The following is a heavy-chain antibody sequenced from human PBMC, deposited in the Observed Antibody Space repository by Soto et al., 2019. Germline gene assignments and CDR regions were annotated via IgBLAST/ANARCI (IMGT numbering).Heavy chain of an antibody. D-gene: IGHD3-10*01. CDR1: GYTFTNYA. CDR3: ARGSWTMARGAYYFDS. V-gene: IGHV1-3*01. J-gene: IGHJ4*02. CDR2: INAGNGNT. Sequence: QVQLVQSGAEVKKPGASMKVSCRASGYTFTNYAMQWARQAPGQTLEWMGWINAGNGNTKYSQKFQGRITITRDTTASTAYLDLSSLRSEDTAVYYCARGSWTMARGAYYFDSWGQGTLVTVSS.